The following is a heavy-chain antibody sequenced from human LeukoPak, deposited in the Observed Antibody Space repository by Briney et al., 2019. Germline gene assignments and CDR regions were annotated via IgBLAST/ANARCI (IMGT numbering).Heavy chain of an antibody. D-gene: IGHD4-17*01. J-gene: IGHJ5*01. V-gene: IGHV3-66*03. CDR1: GFSVSNYY. Sequence: GGSLRLSCAGSGFSVSNYYMNWVRQAPGKGLEWVSLIRDSGETFYADSVKGRFTISRDNSKNTVYLQMNRLRVEDTAVYFCARDRAVTQIWVEFDSWGQGTLVTVSS. CDR2: IRDSGET. CDR3: ARDRAVTQIWVEFDS.